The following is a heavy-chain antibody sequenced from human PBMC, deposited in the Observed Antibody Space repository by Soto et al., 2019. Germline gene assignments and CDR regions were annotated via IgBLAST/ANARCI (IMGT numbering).Heavy chain of an antibody. V-gene: IGHV1-69*02. CDR2: IIPILGIA. CDR1: GGTFSSYT. Sequence: QVQLVQSGAEVKKPGSSVKVSCKASGGTFSSYTISWVRQAPGQGLEWMGRIIPILGIANYAQKFQGRVTITADKSTSTADMELSSLRSEDTAVYYGARANLAAVRAPGDYWGQGTLVTVSS. D-gene: IGHD6-13*01. J-gene: IGHJ4*02. CDR3: ARANLAAVRAPGDY.